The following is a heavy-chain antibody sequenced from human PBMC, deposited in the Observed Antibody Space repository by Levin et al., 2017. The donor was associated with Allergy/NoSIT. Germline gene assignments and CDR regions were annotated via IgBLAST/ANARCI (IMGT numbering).Heavy chain of an antibody. D-gene: IGHD5-18*01. V-gene: IGHV4-4*07. Sequence: SQTLSLTCTVSGGSISSYYWSWIRPPAGKGLEWIGRIYTSGSTNYNPSLKSRVTMSVDTSKNRFSLKLSSVTAADTAVYYCARVDTAMGTFDYWGQGTLVTVSS. CDR1: GGSISSYY. J-gene: IGHJ4*02. CDR2: IYTSGST. CDR3: ARVDTAMGTFDY.